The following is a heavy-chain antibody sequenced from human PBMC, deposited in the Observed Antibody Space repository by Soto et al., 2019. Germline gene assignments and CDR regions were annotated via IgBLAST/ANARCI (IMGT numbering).Heavy chain of an antibody. D-gene: IGHD3-3*01. V-gene: IGHV3-23*01. CDR3: AKGGENYDFWSGYYTSQLGAFDI. J-gene: IGHJ3*02. CDR1: GFTFSSYA. CDR2: ISGSGGST. Sequence: GSLRLSCAASGFTFSSYAMSWVRQAPGKGLEWVSAISGSGGSTYYADSVKGRFTISRDNSKNTLYLQMNSLRAEDTALYYCAKGGENYDFWSGYYTSQLGAFDIWGQGTMVTVSS.